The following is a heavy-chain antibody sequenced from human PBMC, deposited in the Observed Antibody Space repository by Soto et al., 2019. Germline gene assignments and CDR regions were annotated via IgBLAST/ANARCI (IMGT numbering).Heavy chain of an antibody. Sequence: EMQLVESGGGLVKPGGSLRVSCAASGFTFSAYSINWVRQALGKGLEWVSSISPSSSYIYYADSVKGRFTICRDNPKNSLYLQMNDLRAEDTVVYYCARGRSGQRNYYYYVMDVWGQGTTVPVSS. CDR2: ISPSSSYI. V-gene: IGHV3-21*01. D-gene: IGHD6-25*01. J-gene: IGHJ6*01. CDR1: GFTFSAYS. CDR3: ARGRSGQRNYYYYVMDV.